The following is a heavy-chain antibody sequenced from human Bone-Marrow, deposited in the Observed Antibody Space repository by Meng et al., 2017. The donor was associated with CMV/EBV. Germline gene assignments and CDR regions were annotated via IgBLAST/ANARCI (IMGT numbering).Heavy chain of an antibody. Sequence: LRLSCAASGFAVSSDYLSWVRQAPGKGLEWVSIIYSGGNTYYAESVKGRFTISRDSSKNTLYLQMNSLRADDTAVYYCARGSNWFDPWGQGTLVTVSS. D-gene: IGHD6-6*01. CDR3: ARGSNWFDP. CDR2: IYSGGNT. J-gene: IGHJ5*02. V-gene: IGHV3-53*01. CDR1: GFAVSSDY.